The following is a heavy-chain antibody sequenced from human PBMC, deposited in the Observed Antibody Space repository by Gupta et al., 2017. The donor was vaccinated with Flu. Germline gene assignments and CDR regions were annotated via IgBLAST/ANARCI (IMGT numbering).Heavy chain of an antibody. CDR3: ARHTDLWSGYYDY. CDR1: GGSLSSYY. Sequence: QVQMQESGPGLVKPSETLSLTCAVSGGSLSSYYWPWIRQPPGEGLEWVGYVYYSGGTSYNPSLKSRVTILIDTSKNQFSLKLTSVTAADTAVYYCARHTDLWSGYYDYWGQGTLVTVSS. CDR2: VYYSGGT. V-gene: IGHV4-59*08. D-gene: IGHD3-3*01. J-gene: IGHJ4*02.